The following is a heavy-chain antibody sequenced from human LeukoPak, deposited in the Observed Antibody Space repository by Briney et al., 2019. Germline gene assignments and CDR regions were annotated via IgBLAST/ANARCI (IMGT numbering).Heavy chain of an antibody. CDR3: ARGSRGYSGYDLFDY. CDR1: GYTFTSYY. D-gene: IGHD5-12*01. CDR2: INPSGGST. V-gene: IGHV1-46*01. J-gene: IGHJ4*02. Sequence: ASVKVSCKASGYTFTSYYMHWVRRAPGQGLEWMGIINPSGGSTSYAQKFQGRVTMTRDTSTSTVYMELSSLRSEDTAVYHCARGSRGYSGYDLFDYWGQGTLVTVSS.